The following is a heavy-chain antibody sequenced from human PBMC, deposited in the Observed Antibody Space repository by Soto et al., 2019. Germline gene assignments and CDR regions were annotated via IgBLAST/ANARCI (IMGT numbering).Heavy chain of an antibody. Sequence: GGSLRLSCAASGFTFSSYGMHWVRQAPGKGLEWVAVISYDGSNKYYADSVKGRFTISRDNSKNTLYLQMNSLRAEDTAVYYCAKDLHSNYVAWFDPWGQGTLVTVSS. D-gene: IGHD4-4*01. V-gene: IGHV3-30*18. J-gene: IGHJ5*02. CDR1: GFTFSSYG. CDR3: AKDLHSNYVAWFDP. CDR2: ISYDGSNK.